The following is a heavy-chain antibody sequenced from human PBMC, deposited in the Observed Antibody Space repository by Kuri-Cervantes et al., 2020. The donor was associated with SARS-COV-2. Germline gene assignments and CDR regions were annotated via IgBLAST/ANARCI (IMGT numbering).Heavy chain of an antibody. CDR2: ISGSGGST. J-gene: IGHJ6*02. Sequence: GESLKISCAASGFTFSSYAMSWVRQAPGKGLEWVSAISGSGGSTYYADSVKGRFTISRDNSKNTLYLQMNSLRAEDTAVYYCAKAGLEADVTFGYYYYGMDVWGQGTTVTVSS. V-gene: IGHV3-23*01. D-gene: IGHD2/OR15-2a*01. CDR1: GFTFSSYA. CDR3: AKAGLEADVTFGYYYYGMDV.